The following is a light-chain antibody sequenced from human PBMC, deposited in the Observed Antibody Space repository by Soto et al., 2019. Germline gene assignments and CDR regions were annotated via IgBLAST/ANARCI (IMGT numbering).Light chain of an antibody. CDR3: QQYNNWPPYT. CDR1: QSVSTN. J-gene: IGKJ2*01. V-gene: IGKV3-15*01. CDR2: GAP. Sequence: EIVLTPSPATLSVSPGDRATLSCRASQSVSTNLAWYHQKPGQAPRLLIYGAPTRATGIPARFSGSGSGTEFTLTISSLQSEDLAVYYCQQYNNWPPYTFGQGTKVDIK.